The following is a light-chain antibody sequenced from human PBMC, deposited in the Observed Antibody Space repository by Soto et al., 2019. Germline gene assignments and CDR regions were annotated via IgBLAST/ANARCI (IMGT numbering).Light chain of an antibody. CDR3: SSFSSCSSLYD. Sequence: QSVLTQPASVSGSLGQSITISCTGTTREIAGYNYISWYQQLPGKAPKLMIYQVTIRPSGFSNRFSRCKSDNRTPLTISSLQAQDQGDDYCSSFSSCSSLYDFGTGTTVT. CDR1: TREIAGYNY. V-gene: IGLV2-14*01. J-gene: IGLJ1*01. CDR2: QVT.